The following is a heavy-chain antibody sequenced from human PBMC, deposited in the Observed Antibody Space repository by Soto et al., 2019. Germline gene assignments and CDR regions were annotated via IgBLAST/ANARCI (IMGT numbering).Heavy chain of an antibody. D-gene: IGHD6-19*01. CDR2: IYWDDDK. Sequence: QITLKESGPTLVKPTQTLTLTCTFSGFSLSTSGVGVVWIRQPPGKALEWLGIIYWDDDKRYRPSLKSRLTXTXDXSKNPVVLTMTNMDPVDTGTYYRAPSLVAGTSWFDPWGQGTLVTVSS. J-gene: IGHJ5*02. CDR1: GFSLSTSGVG. V-gene: IGHV2-5*02. CDR3: APSLVAGTSWFDP.